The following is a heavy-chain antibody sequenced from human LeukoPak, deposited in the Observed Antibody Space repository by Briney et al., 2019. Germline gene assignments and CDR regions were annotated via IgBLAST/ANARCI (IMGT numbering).Heavy chain of an antibody. D-gene: IGHD3-22*01. CDR3: ARVEYYDDSSGPLDI. CDR1: GGSISSYY. Sequence: SETLSLTCTVSGGSISSYYWSWIRPPPGKGLEWIGYIYYSGSTKYTPSLKSRATISVDTSKNQFSLKLSSVAAADTAVYYCARVEYYDDSSGPLDIWGQGTMVTGSS. V-gene: IGHV4-59*01. J-gene: IGHJ3*02. CDR2: IYYSGST.